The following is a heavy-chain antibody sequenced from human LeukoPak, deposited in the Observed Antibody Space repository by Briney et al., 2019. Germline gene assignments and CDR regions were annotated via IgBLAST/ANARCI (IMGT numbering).Heavy chain of an antibody. Sequence: SETLSLTCAVSGYSLSSGYYWGWIRQPPGKGLEWIGSIYHSGSTYYNPSLKSRVTISVDTSKNQFSLKLSSVTAADTAVYYCASRQPRQNYFDYWGQGTLVTVS. CDR3: ASRQPRQNYFDY. D-gene: IGHD2-2*01. J-gene: IGHJ4*02. V-gene: IGHV4-38-2*01. CDR1: GYSLSSGYY. CDR2: IYHSGST.